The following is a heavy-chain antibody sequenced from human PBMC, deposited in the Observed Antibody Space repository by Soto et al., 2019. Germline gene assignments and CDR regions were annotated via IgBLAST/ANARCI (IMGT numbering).Heavy chain of an antibody. J-gene: IGHJ6*02. V-gene: IGHV3-48*02. CDR2: ISSSSTI. CDR3: ARDEYYYDSSGYYLSMDV. D-gene: IGHD3-22*01. CDR1: GFTFSSYS. Sequence: GGSLRLSCAASGFTFSSYSMNWVRQAPGKGLEWVSYISSSSTIYYADSVKGRFTISRDNAKNSLYLQMNSLRDEDTAVYYCARDEYYYDSSGYYLSMDVWGQGTTVTVSS.